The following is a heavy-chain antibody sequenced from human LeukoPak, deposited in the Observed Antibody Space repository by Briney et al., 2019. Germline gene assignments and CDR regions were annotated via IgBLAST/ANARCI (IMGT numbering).Heavy chain of an antibody. V-gene: IGHV4-4*02. D-gene: IGHD3-10*01. Sequence: SGTLSLTCAVSGGSISSSNWWSWVRQPPGKGLEWIGEIYHSGSTNYNPSLKSRVTISVDTSKNQFSLKLSSVTAADTAVYYCARTRTRIWFGELNVPQALDYWGQGTLVTVSS. CDR2: IYHSGST. CDR1: GGSISSSNW. CDR3: ARTRTRIWFGELNVPQALDY. J-gene: IGHJ4*02.